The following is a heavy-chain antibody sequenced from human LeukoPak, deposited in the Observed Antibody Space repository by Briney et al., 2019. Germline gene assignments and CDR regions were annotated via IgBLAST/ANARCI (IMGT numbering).Heavy chain of an antibody. J-gene: IGHJ4*02. CDR3: ARVRRRSGYDSDFDY. D-gene: IGHD5-12*01. CDR2: IYYSGST. V-gene: IGHV4-31*03. CDR1: GGSISSGGYY. Sequence: KTSETLSLTCTVSGGSISSGGYYWSWIRQHPGKGLEWIGYIYYSGSTYYNPSLKSRVTISVDTSKNQFSLKLSSVTAADTAVYYCARVRRRSGYDSDFDYWGQGTLVTVSS.